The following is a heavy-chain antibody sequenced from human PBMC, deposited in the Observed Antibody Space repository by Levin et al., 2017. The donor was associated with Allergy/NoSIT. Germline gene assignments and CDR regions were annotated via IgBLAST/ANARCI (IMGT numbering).Heavy chain of an antibody. CDR2: IYYSGST. V-gene: IGHV4-59*01. Sequence: PSETLSLTCTVSGGSISSYYWSWIRQPPGKGLECIGYIYYSGSTNYNPSLKSRVTISVDTSKNQFSLKLSSVTAADTAVYYCARVSVDGHWFDPWGQGTLVTVSS. CDR3: ARVSVDGHWFDP. CDR1: GGSISSYY. J-gene: IGHJ5*02.